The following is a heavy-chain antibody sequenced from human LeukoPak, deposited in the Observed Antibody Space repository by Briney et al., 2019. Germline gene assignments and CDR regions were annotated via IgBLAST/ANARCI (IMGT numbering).Heavy chain of an antibody. CDR1: GGSFSGYY. J-gene: IGHJ4*02. CDR2: INHSGST. D-gene: IGHD3-3*01. Sequence: SETLSLTCAVYGGSFSGYYWSWIRHPPEKGLEWIGEINHSGSTNYNPSLKSRVTISVDTSKNQFSLKLSSVTAADTAVYYCARGATPVYYDFWSGYRFDYWGQGTLVTVSS. CDR3: ARGATPVYYDFWSGYRFDY. V-gene: IGHV4-34*01.